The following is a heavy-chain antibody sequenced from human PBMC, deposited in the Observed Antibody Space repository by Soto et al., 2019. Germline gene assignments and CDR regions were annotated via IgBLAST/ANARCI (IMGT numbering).Heavy chain of an antibody. CDR2: IYYSGST. V-gene: IGHV4-31*03. CDR1: GGSISSGGYY. Sequence: SETLSLTCTVSGGSISSGGYYWSWIRQHPGKGLEWIGYIYYSGSTYYNPSLKSRVTISVDTSKNQFSLKLSSGTAADTAVYYCARVALSYYDSSGYLSLYYYYGMDVWGQGTTVTVSS. J-gene: IGHJ6*02. D-gene: IGHD3-22*01. CDR3: ARVALSYYDSSGYLSLYYYYGMDV.